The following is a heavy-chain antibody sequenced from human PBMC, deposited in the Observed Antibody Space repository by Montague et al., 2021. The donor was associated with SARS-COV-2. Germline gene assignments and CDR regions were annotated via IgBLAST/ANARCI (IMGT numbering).Heavy chain of an antibody. Sequence: SETLSLTCTVSGGSLSSYYWSWIRQPPGKGLEWIGYIYYSGSTNYNPSLKSRVTISVDTSKNQFSLKLSSVTAADTAVYYCARIWYSSGYQGIYYFDYWGQGTLVTVSS. CDR1: GGSLSSYY. V-gene: IGHV4-59*01. CDR2: IYYSGST. D-gene: IGHD3-22*01. CDR3: ARIWYSSGYQGIYYFDY. J-gene: IGHJ4*02.